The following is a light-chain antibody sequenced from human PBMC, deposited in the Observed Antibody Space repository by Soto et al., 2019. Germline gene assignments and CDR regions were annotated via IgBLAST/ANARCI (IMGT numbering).Light chain of an antibody. Sequence: QSALTQPASVSGSPGQSITISCTGTSSDIGGYNYVSWYQQHPGKAPQLMTYDVSNRPSGLSNRFSGSKSGNTASLTISGLQAEDAADYYCSSYTTISTVVFGGGTKLTVL. CDR2: DVS. J-gene: IGLJ2*01. CDR1: SSDIGGYNY. CDR3: SSYTTISTVV. V-gene: IGLV2-14*03.